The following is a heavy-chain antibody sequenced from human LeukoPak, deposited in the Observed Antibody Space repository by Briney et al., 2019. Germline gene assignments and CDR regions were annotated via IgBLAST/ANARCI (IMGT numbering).Heavy chain of an antibody. V-gene: IGHV4-39*07. CDR2: IYYSGST. D-gene: IGHD6-19*01. CDR1: GGSISRSSYY. J-gene: IGHJ3*02. Sequence: PSETLSLTCTVSGGSISRSSYYWGWIRQPPGKGLEWIGSIYYSGSTYYNPSLKSRVTISVDTSKNQFSLKLSSVTAADTAVYYCARSSGWYGEGAFDIWGQGTMVTVSS. CDR3: ARSSGWYGEGAFDI.